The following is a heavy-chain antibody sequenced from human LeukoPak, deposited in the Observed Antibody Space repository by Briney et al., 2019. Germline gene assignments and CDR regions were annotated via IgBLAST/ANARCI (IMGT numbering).Heavy chain of an antibody. Sequence: PGGSLRLSCAASGFTFSSYAMSWVRQAQGKGLQWVSAITGSGGTTYYADSVKGRFAISRDNSKNTLYLQMNSLRAEDTAVYYCATLMRGPTGYSGYGGEDYWGQGTLVTVSS. V-gene: IGHV3-23*01. D-gene: IGHD5-12*01. J-gene: IGHJ4*02. CDR3: ATLMRGPTGYSGYGGEDY. CDR1: GFTFSSYA. CDR2: ITGSGGTT.